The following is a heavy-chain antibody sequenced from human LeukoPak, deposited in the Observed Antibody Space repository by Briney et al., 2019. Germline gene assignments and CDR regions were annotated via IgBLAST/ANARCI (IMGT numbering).Heavy chain of an antibody. V-gene: IGHV4-4*02. CDR2: IYHSGST. J-gene: IGHJ4*02. Sequence: SETLSLTCAVSGGSISSSNWWSWVRQPPGKGLEWIGEIYHSGSTNYNPSLKSRDTISVDKSKNQFSLKLSSVTAADTAVYYCASKWELIALFDYWGQGTLVTVSS. CDR1: GGSISSSNW. CDR3: ASKWELIALFDY. D-gene: IGHD1-26*01.